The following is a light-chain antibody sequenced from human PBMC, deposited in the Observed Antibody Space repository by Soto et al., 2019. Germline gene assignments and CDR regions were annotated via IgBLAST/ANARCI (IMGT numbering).Light chain of an antibody. Sequence: AIRMTQSPSSFSASTGDRVTITCRARQGVSSYLAWYQQKPGKAPKLLIYAASTLQNGVTSRFSGSGSGTDFTLTISCLQAEDFSTYYCQQYESDPQTCGQGTKVDIK. J-gene: IGKJ1*01. CDR3: QQYESDPQT. CDR1: QGVSSY. CDR2: AAS. V-gene: IGKV1-8*01.